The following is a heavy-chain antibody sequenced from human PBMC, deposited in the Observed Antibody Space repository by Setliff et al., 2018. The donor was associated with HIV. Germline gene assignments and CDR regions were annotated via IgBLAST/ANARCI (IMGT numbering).Heavy chain of an antibody. CDR3: ASKLYCTYGVCLDAFDI. Sequence: ASVKVSCKASGYTFTGYYIHWVRQAPGQGLEWMGRVNPNSGGTNYAQKFQGRVTMTRDTSISTAYMELSRLRSDDTAVYYCASKLYCTYGVCLDAFDIWGQETMVTVSS. CDR1: GYTFTGYY. CDR2: VNPNSGGT. D-gene: IGHD2-8*01. J-gene: IGHJ3*02. V-gene: IGHV1-2*06.